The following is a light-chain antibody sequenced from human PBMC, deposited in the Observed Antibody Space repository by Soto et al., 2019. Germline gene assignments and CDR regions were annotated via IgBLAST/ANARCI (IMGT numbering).Light chain of an antibody. Sequence: IQMTQTQSSLSASVGDRVTISCRASQSISSFLNWYQQKPGKAPKVLIYAASRLESGVPSRFSGSGSGTDFTLTISSLEPEDSAVYYCQQRNIWPPVTFGQVRLLAI. CDR3: QQRNIWPPVT. V-gene: IGKV1-39*01. CDR1: QSISSF. J-gene: IGKJ5*01. CDR2: AAS.